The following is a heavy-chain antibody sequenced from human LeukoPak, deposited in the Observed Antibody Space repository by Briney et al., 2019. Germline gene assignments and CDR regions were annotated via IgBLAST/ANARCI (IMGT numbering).Heavy chain of an antibody. Sequence: SVKVSCKASGGTFSSYAISWVRQAPGQGLEWMGGIIPIFGTANYAQKFQGRVTITADKSTSTAYMELSSLRSEDTAVYYCARVGVTIFGVVPRKDNWFDPWGQGTLVTVSS. V-gene: IGHV1-69*06. CDR1: GGTFSSYA. J-gene: IGHJ5*02. CDR3: ARVGVTIFGVVPRKDNWFDP. CDR2: IIPIFGTA. D-gene: IGHD3-3*01.